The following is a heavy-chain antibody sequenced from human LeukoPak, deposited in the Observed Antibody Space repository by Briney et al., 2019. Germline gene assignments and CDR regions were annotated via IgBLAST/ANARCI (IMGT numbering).Heavy chain of an antibody. D-gene: IGHD1-14*01. CDR1: GFTFSSYA. J-gene: IGHJ4*02. CDR2: ISGRDGST. Sequence: PGGSLRLSCAASGFTFSSYAMSWVRQAPGKGLEWVSGISGRDGSTYHADSVKGRFTISRDNSKNTLYLQMNSLRAEDTAVYYWGKAGTISFDYWGQGPMVTVSS. V-gene: IGHV3-23*01. CDR3: GKAGTISFDY.